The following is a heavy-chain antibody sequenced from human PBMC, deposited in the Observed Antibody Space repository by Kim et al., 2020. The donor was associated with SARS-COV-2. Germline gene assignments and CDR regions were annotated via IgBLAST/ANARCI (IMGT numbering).Heavy chain of an antibody. CDR1: GGSISSYY. CDR2: IYYSGST. Sequence: SETLSLTCTVSGGSISSYYWSWIRQPPGKGLEWIGYIYYSGSTNYNPSLKSRVTISVDTSKNQFSLKLSSVTAADTAVYYCARVGTGNYDFWSGYYKGSYNWFDPWGQGTLVTVSS. J-gene: IGHJ5*02. V-gene: IGHV4-59*08. CDR3: ARVGTGNYDFWSGYYKGSYNWFDP. D-gene: IGHD3-3*01.